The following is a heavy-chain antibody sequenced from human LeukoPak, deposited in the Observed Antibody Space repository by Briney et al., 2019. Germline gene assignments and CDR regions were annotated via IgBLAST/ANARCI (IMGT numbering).Heavy chain of an antibody. Sequence: GASVKVSCKASGYTFNGYYMHWVRPAPGQGLEWMGWINPNSGGTNYAQKFQGRVTMTRDTSISTAYMELSRLRSDDTAVYYCARGSPLVSAKHFDYWGQGTLVTVSS. CDR3: ARGSPLVSAKHFDY. J-gene: IGHJ4*02. D-gene: IGHD6-13*01. CDR1: GYTFNGYY. V-gene: IGHV1-2*02. CDR2: INPNSGGT.